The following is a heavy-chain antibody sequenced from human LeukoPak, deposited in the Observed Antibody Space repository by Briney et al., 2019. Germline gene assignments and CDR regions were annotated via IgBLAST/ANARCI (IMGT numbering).Heavy chain of an antibody. V-gene: IGHV3-23*01. CDR1: GFTFGTFW. J-gene: IGHJ4*02. Sequence: PGGSLRLSCAASGFTFGTFWMHWVRQAPGKGLEWVSAISGSGDSTFYADSVKGRFTISRDNSKNTLYLQMNSLRAEDTAVYYCVRGKKPGWDMSYFDYWGQGILVTVSS. CDR2: ISGSGDST. CDR3: VRGKKPGWDMSYFDY. D-gene: IGHD1-14*01.